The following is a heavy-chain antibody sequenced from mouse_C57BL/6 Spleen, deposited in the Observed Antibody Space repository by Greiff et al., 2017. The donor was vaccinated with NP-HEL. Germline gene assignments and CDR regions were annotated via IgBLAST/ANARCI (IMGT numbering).Heavy chain of an antibody. CDR1: GYTFTSYD. V-gene: IGHV1-85*01. Sequence: VQLQQSGPELVKPGASVKLSCKASGYTFTSYDINWVKQRPGQGLEWIGWIYPRDGSTKYNEKFKGKATLTVDTSSSTAYMELHSLTSEDSAVYCCARDGGLTGTGWYFDVWGTGTTVTVSS. CDR2: IYPRDGST. D-gene: IGHD4-1*01. J-gene: IGHJ1*03. CDR3: ARDGGLTGTGWYFDV.